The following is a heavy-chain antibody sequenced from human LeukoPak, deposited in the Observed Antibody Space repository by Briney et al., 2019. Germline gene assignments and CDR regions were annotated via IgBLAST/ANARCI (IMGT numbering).Heavy chain of an antibody. V-gene: IGHV3-23*01. D-gene: IGHD2-2*01. Sequence: PGGSLRLSCAASGFTFSNYAVNGVRQAPGRGLEWVSGLSDSGRNTYYADSVKGRFTISRDNSKNTLYLQMNSLGAEDTAIYYCAKVVSSTDANLWGKGTTVTVSS. J-gene: IGHJ6*04. CDR1: GFTFSNYA. CDR2: LSDSGRNT. CDR3: AKVVSSTDANL.